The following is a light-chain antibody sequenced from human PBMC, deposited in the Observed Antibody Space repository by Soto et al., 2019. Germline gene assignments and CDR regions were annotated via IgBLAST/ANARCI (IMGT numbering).Light chain of an antibody. CDR1: QRITTY. CDR2: TSG. V-gene: IGKV1-39*01. CDR3: QQTYSTPYT. J-gene: IGKJ2*01. Sequence: IQMTQSPSSLSASVGDRVTIICRASQRITTYLNWYQQKPGEAPKLLISTSGTLQRGVPSRFSGSGSGTDFTLTITALRPEDFATYFCQQTYSTPYTFGQGTKLEIK.